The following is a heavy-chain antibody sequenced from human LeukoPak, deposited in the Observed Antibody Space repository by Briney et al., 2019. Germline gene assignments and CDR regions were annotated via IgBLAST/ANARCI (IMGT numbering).Heavy chain of an antibody. D-gene: IGHD4-23*01. V-gene: IGHV3-30*02. CDR1: GFTFNNFG. Sequence: GXXXXLSGAAPGFTFNNFGMHWVRQAPGKGLEWVSFIGYEGVHKYYADSVKGRFTISKDNSKATLYLQMNSLRPEDTAVYYCAKDLHGGYSSDYWGQGTLVTVFS. CDR3: AKDLHGGYSSDY. CDR2: IGYEGVHK. J-gene: IGHJ4*02.